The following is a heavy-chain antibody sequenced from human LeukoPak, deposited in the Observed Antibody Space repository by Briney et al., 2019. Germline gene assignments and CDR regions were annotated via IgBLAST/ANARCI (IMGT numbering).Heavy chain of an antibody. D-gene: IGHD6-6*01. Sequence: PSETLSLTCAVYGGSFSGYYWSWIRQPPGKGLEWIGEINHSGSTNYNPSLKSRVTISVDTSKNQFSLKLSSVTAADTAVYYCARGPSADSSSFFYGVDVWGQGTTVTVSS. CDR2: INHSGST. V-gene: IGHV4-34*01. CDR3: ARGPSADSSSFFYGVDV. J-gene: IGHJ6*02. CDR1: GGSFSGYY.